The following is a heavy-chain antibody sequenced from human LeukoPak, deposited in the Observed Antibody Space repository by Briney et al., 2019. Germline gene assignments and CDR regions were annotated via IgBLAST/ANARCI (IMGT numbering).Heavy chain of an antibody. Sequence: PGGSLRLSCAASGFTFSSYEMNWVRQAPGKGLEWVSYISSSGSTIYYADSVKGRFIISRDNSKNTLYLQMNSLRVEDTAVYYCAKGEADLDYWGQGTLVTVSS. CDR3: AKGEADLDY. J-gene: IGHJ4*02. CDR1: GFTFSSYE. D-gene: IGHD1-26*01. V-gene: IGHV3-48*03. CDR2: ISSSGSTI.